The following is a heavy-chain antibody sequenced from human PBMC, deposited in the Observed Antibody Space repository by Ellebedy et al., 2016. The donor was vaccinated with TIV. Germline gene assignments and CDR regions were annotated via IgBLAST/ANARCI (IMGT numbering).Heavy chain of an antibody. CDR3: AKLAGISSWYAEY. J-gene: IGHJ4*02. D-gene: IGHD6-13*01. V-gene: IGHV3-23*01. CDR1: GFTFSCCA. Sequence: GESLKIPCAAPGFTFSCCAMSWVRQTPRKGLEWVSVISNSGDTTYADYVKGRFTISRDNSKDTLFLQMNSLRAEDTGVYYCAKLAGISSWYAEYWGQGTLVTVSS. CDR2: ISNSGDTT.